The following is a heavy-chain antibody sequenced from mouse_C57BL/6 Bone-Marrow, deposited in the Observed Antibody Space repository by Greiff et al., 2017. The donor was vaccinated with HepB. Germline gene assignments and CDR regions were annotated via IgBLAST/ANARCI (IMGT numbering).Heavy chain of an antibody. CDR1: GFTFSSYT. CDR2: ISGGGGNT. V-gene: IGHV5-9*01. D-gene: IGHD1-1*01. J-gene: IGHJ3*01. Sequence: EVKLVESGGGLVKPGGSLKLSCAASGFTFSSYTMSWVRQTPEKRLEWVATISGGGGNTYYPDSVKGRFTISRDNAKNTLYLQMSSLRSEDTALYYCARGSPYYGSSWFAYWGQGTLVTVSA. CDR3: ARGSPYYGSSWFAY.